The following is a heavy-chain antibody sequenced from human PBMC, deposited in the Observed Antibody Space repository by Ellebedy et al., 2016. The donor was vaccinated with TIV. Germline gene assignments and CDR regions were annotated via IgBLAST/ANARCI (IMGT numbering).Heavy chain of an antibody. CDR3: ARVDDQVNYYGMDV. V-gene: IGHV1-8*03. CDR2: MNPNSGNT. Sequence: AASVKVSCKASGYTFTSYDINWVRQATGQGLEWMGWMNPNSGNTGYAQKFQGRVTITRNTSISTAYMELSSLRSEDTAVYYCARVDDQVNYYGMDVWGQGTTVTVSS. D-gene: IGHD1-1*01. CDR1: GYTFTSYD. J-gene: IGHJ6*02.